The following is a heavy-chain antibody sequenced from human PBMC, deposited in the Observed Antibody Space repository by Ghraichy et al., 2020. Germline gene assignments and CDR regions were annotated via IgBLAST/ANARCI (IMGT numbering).Heavy chain of an antibody. CDR2: ISGGGVNT. CDR3: AKDWTGTNWGDFDY. Sequence: VSAISGGGVNTYYADSVKGRFTISRDNSKNTLYLQMNSLRAEDTAIYYCAKDWTGTNWGDFDYLG. J-gene: IGHJ4*01. V-gene: IGHV3-23*01. D-gene: IGHD7-27*01.